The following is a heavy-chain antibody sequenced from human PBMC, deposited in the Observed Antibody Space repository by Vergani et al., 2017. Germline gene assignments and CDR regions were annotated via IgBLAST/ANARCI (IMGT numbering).Heavy chain of an antibody. CDR1: GGSISAGYYF. V-gene: IGHV4-61*02. Sequence: QVQLQASGPGRVKPSQTLSLTCTMSGGSISAGYYFWSWIRQPAGKGLEWRGHISASGNASHSPTLKTRVSMSVDTSKNQFSLTVTSVTAADTAIYFCARRSGGYDSGGKVHPLRTAFDVWGHGTVVTVSS. J-gene: IGHJ3*01. CDR3: ARRSGGYDSGGKVHPLRTAFDV. CDR2: ISASGNA. D-gene: IGHD3-22*01.